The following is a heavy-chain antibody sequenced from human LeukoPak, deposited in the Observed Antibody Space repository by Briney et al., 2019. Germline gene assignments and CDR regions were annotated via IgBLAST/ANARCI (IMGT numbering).Heavy chain of an antibody. CDR1: GFTVSSNY. Sequence: PGGSLRLSCAASGFTVSSNYMTWVRQAPGKGLEWVSVSFGGDSTYYADSVKGRFTISRDNSKNTLYLQMSSLRAEDTAVYFCVRGYSFGPYGMDVWGQGTTVTVSS. V-gene: IGHV3-53*05. J-gene: IGHJ6*02. CDR3: VRGYSFGPYGMDV. D-gene: IGHD2-15*01. CDR2: SFGGDST.